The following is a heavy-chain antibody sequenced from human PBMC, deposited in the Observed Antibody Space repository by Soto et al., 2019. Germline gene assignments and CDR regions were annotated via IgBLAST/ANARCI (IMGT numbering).Heavy chain of an antibody. CDR3: ARGFGEVGATAVYDI. D-gene: IGHD1-26*01. CDR1: GVTFSSYW. V-gene: IGHV3-74*01. Sequence: EVQLVESGGGLVQPGGSLRLSCAASGVTFSSYWMHWVRQAPGKGLVWVSRINSDGSSTSYADFVKGRLTISRDNAKNTLYLQMNSLTAEDTAIYYCARGFGEVGATAVYDIWGQGTMVIVSS. CDR2: INSDGSST. J-gene: IGHJ3*02.